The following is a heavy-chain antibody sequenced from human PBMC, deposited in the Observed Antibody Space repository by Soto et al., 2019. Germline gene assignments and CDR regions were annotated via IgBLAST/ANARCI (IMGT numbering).Heavy chain of an antibody. CDR3: ARNDRPDYYDSSGYAFDI. J-gene: IGHJ3*02. Sequence: ASVKVSCKASGYTFTGYYMHWVRQAPGQGLEWMGWINPNSGGTNYAQNFQGWVTMTRDTSFSIAYMELSRLRSDDTAVFYCARNDRPDYYDSSGYAFDIWGQGTMVTVSS. CDR2: INPNSGGT. CDR1: GYTFTGYY. V-gene: IGHV1-2*04. D-gene: IGHD3-22*01.